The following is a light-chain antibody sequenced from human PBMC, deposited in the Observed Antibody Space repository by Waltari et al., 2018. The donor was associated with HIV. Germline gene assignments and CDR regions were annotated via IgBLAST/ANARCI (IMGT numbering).Light chain of an antibody. Sequence: DIQMTQSPSPPSTSVGDRTTITCRASQSIDTWLAWYQQKPGKAPKLLVYKTSSLQSGVPSRFSGSGSGTEFTLTISSLQPDDFATYYCQHYNTSSPWTFGQGTRVDI. CDR3: QHYNTSSPWT. V-gene: IGKV1-5*03. J-gene: IGKJ1*01. CDR2: KTS. CDR1: QSIDTW.